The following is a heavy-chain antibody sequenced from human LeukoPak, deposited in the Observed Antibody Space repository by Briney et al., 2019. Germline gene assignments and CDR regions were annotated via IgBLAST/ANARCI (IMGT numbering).Heavy chain of an antibody. Sequence: PGGSLRLSCAASGFTFSSYSMNWVRQAPGKGLEWVSSISSSSSYIYYADSVKGRFTISRDNAKNSLYLQMNSLRAEDTAVYYCARDGEYNWNRFALDAFDIWGQGTMVTVSS. CDR1: GFTFSSYS. V-gene: IGHV3-21*01. D-gene: IGHD1-20*01. J-gene: IGHJ3*02. CDR3: ARDGEYNWNRFALDAFDI. CDR2: ISSSSSYI.